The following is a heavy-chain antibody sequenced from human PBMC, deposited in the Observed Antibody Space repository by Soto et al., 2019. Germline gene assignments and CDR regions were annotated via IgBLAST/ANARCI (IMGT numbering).Heavy chain of an antibody. D-gene: IGHD2-8*01. CDR1: GFTFSAHY. V-gene: IGHV3-11*01. J-gene: IGHJ6*02. Sequence: QMQLVESGGGLVKPGGSLRLSCEASGFTFSAHYMSWVRQAPGKGLEWISHISDSGSTIYYADSVKGRFTVSRDNARNSIYLQMNSLRADDTALYFCARDRRPSLYIGLDVWGQGTPVTVSS. CDR3: ARDRRPSLYIGLDV. CDR2: ISDSGSTI.